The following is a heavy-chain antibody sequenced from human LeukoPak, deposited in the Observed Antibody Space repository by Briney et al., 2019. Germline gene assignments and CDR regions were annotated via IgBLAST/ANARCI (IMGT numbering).Heavy chain of an antibody. V-gene: IGHV3-30*18. CDR3: AKNTKPTLVTPDF. Sequence: GGSLRLSCAASGFSFSSYGMHWVRQAPGKGLEWVAVIPYDGSNTYYADSVKGRFTVSRDNSKNTLYLQMNSLRVEDSAVYYCAKNTKPTLVTPDFWGQGTLVTVSS. D-gene: IGHD4-23*01. J-gene: IGHJ4*02. CDR1: GFSFSSYG. CDR2: IPYDGSNT.